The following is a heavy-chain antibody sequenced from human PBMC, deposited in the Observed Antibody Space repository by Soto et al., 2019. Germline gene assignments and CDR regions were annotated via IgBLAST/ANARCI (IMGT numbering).Heavy chain of an antibody. CDR2: MNPNSGNT. D-gene: IGHD3-10*01. V-gene: IGHV1-8*01. CDR3: AREGWFEYYMHV. CDR1: GYTFTSYD. Sequence: GASVKVSCKASGYTFTSYDINWVRQATGQGLEWMGWMNPNSGNTGYAQKFQGRVTMTRNTSISTAYMELSSLRSEDTAVYYCAREGWFEYYMHVWGKGTTVTVS. J-gene: IGHJ6*03.